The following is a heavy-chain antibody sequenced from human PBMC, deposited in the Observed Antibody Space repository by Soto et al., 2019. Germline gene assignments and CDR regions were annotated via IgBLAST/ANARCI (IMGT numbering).Heavy chain of an antibody. Sequence: GGSLRLSCAASGFTFSSYAMSWVRQAPGKGLEWVSAISGSGGSTYYADSVKGRFTISRDNSKNTLYLQMNSLRAEDTAVYYCAKEMFFPSTYSNSWDYWGQGTLVTVSS. V-gene: IGHV3-23*01. CDR1: GFTFSSYA. J-gene: IGHJ4*02. D-gene: IGHD4-4*01. CDR3: AKEMFFPSTYSNSWDY. CDR2: ISGSGGST.